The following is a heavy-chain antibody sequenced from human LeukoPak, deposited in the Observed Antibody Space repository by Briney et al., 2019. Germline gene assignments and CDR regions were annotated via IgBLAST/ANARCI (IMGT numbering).Heavy chain of an antibody. CDR3: AKLGGIELTSTYYFHY. CDR1: GYRFTNYW. Sequence: NHGESLKISCKGSGYRFTNYWIAWVRQMPGKGLDWMGIIYPGDSDTKYSPSFQGQVTISADKSINTAYLQWSSLKASDTAMYYCAKLGGIELTSTYYFHYWGQGTLVTVSS. V-gene: IGHV5-51*01. CDR2: IYPGDSDT. D-gene: IGHD2-2*01. J-gene: IGHJ4*02.